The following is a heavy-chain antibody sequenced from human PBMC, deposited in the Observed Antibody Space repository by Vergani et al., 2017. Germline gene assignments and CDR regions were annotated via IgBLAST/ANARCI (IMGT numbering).Heavy chain of an antibody. J-gene: IGHJ6*03. CDR2: IIPIFGTA. V-gene: IGHV1-69*01. Sequence: VQLVPSGAAVKKPGSSVKVSCTASGGTFSSYAISWVRQAPGQGLEWMGGIIPIFGTANYAQKFQGRVTITADESTSTAYMELSSLRAEDTAVYYCARDTVVTGLGYYYYYMDVWGKGP. D-gene: IGHD4-23*01. CDR3: ARDTVVTGLGYYYYYMDV. CDR1: GGTFSSYA.